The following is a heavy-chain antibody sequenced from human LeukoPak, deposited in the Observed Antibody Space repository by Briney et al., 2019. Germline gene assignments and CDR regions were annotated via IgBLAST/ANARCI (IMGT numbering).Heavy chain of an antibody. D-gene: IGHD5-24*01. CDR2: ISSSSSYI. CDR3: ASFRRDGYNFGRAFDY. CDR1: GFTFSSYS. J-gene: IGHJ4*02. Sequence: SGGSLRLSCAASGFTFSSYSMNWVRQAPGKGLEWVSSISSSSSYIYYADSVKGRFTISRDNAKNSLYLQMNSLRAEDTAVYYCASFRRDGYNFGRAFDYWGQGTLVTVSS. V-gene: IGHV3-21*01.